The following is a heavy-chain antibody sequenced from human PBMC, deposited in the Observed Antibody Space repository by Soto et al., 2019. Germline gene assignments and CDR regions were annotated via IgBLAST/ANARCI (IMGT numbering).Heavy chain of an antibody. CDR3: ASLYGSGSYSYYGMDV. D-gene: IGHD3-10*01. CDR1: GGTFSSYA. Sequence: ASVKVSLKAAGGTFSSYAISWVRQAPVQGLEWMGGIIPIFGTANYAQKFQGRVTITADESTSTAYMELSSLRSEDTAVYYCASLYGSGSYSYYGMDVWGQGTTVTVSS. V-gene: IGHV1-69*13. CDR2: IIPIFGTA. J-gene: IGHJ6*02.